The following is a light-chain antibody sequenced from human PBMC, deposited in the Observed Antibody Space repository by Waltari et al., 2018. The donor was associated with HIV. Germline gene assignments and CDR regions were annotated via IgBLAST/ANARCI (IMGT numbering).Light chain of an antibody. CDR3: QQYYTTPYT. Sequence: DIVMTQSPDSLAVSLGERVTISCKSSQAVFYSSNSKNYLAWYQQKPGQPPKLLIYRASTREYGVPDRFTGSGSGTDFTLSISSLQAEDVAVYYCQQYYTTPYTFGQGTKLEIK. J-gene: IGKJ2*01. V-gene: IGKV4-1*01. CDR1: QAVFYSSNSKNY. CDR2: RAS.